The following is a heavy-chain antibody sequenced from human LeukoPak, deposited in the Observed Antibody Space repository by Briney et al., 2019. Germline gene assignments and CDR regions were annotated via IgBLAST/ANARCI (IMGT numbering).Heavy chain of an antibody. D-gene: IGHD4-17*01. CDR3: GPTTVTSRAFDY. CDR1: GYSFTSYW. J-gene: IGHJ4*02. CDR2: IYPGDSDT. Sequence: GESLKISCKGSGYSFTSYWIGWVRQMPGKGLEWMGIIYPGDSDTRYSPSFQGQVTISADKSISNLQWSSLKASDADCASPGPTTVTSRAFDYWGQGTLVTVSS. V-gene: IGHV5-51*01.